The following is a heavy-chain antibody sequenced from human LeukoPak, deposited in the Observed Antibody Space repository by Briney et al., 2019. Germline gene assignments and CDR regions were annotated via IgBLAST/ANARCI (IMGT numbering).Heavy chain of an antibody. CDR1: GFTFSSYS. CDR2: IKRDGSEK. J-gene: IGHJ4*02. CDR3: ARGRGSWYGVYFDC. Sequence: GGSLRLSCAASGFTFSSYSMNWVRQAPGKGLEWVANIKRDGSEKYYVDSVKGRFTISRDNAKNSLYLQMNSLRTEDTAVYYCARGRGSWYGVYFDCWGQGTLVTVSS. D-gene: IGHD6-13*01. V-gene: IGHV3-7*01.